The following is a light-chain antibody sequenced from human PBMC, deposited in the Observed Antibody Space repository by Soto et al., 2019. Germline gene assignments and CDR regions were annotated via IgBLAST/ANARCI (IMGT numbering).Light chain of an antibody. J-gene: IGLJ1*01. V-gene: IGLV2-23*02. CDR1: SGDVGGYNL. CDR2: EVT. CDR3: WLYAGNREV. Sequence: QSALTQPASVSGSPGQSITIPCTGTSGDVGGYNLVSWYQQHPGKAPKLMIYEVTERPSGVSNRFSGSKSGNTASLTISGLQLDDKADYYSWLYAGNREVFGTGTKVTAL.